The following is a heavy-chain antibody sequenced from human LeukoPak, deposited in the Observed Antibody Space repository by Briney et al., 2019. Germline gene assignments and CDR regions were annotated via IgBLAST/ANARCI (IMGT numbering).Heavy chain of an antibody. D-gene: IGHD3-22*01. CDR1: GASISTSGHY. CDR2: IYSGGDT. J-gene: IGHJ4*02. CDR3: ARVLNYYDNSGYFYFFGY. V-gene: IGHV4-31*03. Sequence: SETLSLTCSVSGASISTSGHYCSWIRQHPGKGLDWIGYIYSGGDTHYNASLRSRVSISVDTSQSQFSLKLSSVTAADTAVYYCARVLNYYDNSGYFYFFGYWGQGTPVTVSS.